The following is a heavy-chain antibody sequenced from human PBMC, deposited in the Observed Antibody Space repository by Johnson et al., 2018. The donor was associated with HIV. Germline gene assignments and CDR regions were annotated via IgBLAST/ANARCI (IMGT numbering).Heavy chain of an antibody. J-gene: IGHJ3*01. D-gene: IGHD6-6*01. CDR2: IKQDGSVR. V-gene: IGHV3-7*01. CDR3: ARDITFVVAAGPDAFDV. CDR1: GFTFSSYW. Sequence: VQLVESGGGLVQPGGSLRLSCAASGFTFSSYWMSWVRQATGMGLEWVATIKQDGSVRYYGDSVKGRFTISRDNAKNSLHLQMNSLSAEDMAVYYCARDITFVVAAGPDAFDVWGKGTMVTVSS.